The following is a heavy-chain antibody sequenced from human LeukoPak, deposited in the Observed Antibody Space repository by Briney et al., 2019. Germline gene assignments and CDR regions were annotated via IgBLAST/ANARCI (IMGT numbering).Heavy chain of an antibody. V-gene: IGHV3-23*01. CDR3: ARGGYSSSSVDY. Sequence: GGTLRLSCAASGFTFSSYGMSWVRQAPGKGLEWVSAISVSGGSTYYADAVKGRFTISRDNAKNSLYLQMNSLRGEDTAVYYCARGGYSSSSVDYWGQGTLVTVSS. CDR2: ISVSGGST. D-gene: IGHD6-6*01. CDR1: GFTFSSYG. J-gene: IGHJ4*02.